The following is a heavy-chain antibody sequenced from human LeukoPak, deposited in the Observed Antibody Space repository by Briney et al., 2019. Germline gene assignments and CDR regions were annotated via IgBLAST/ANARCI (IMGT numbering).Heavy chain of an antibody. V-gene: IGHV3-23*01. Sequence: LXXSCAAXXXXXXXXXMSXXXXAXXXXLXWVSVISGSGGSTYYADSVKGRFTISRDNSKNTLYLQMNSLRAEDTAVYYCAGYYDGSGSFDYWGQGTLVTVSS. CDR2: ISGSGGST. CDR3: AGYYDGSGSFDY. D-gene: IGHD3-22*01. CDR1: XXXXXXXX. J-gene: IGHJ4*02.